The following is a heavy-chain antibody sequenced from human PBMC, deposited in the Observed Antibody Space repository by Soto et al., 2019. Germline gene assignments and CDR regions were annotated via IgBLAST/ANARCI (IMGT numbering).Heavy chain of an antibody. Sequence: PSETLSLTCAVYGGSFSGYYWSWIRQPPGKGLEWIGEINHSGSTNYNPSLKSRVTISVDTSKNQFSLKLSSVTAADTAVYYCARWRRAYIAARSDGMDVWGQGTTVTVSS. J-gene: IGHJ6*02. V-gene: IGHV4-34*01. CDR2: INHSGST. D-gene: IGHD6-6*01. CDR3: ARWRRAYIAARSDGMDV. CDR1: GGSFSGYY.